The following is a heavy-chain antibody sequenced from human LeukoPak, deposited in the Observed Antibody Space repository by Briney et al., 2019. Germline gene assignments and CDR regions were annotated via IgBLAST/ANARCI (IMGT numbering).Heavy chain of an antibody. D-gene: IGHD6-19*01. V-gene: IGHV3-23*01. CDR3: AKGRAAVGAVAGYFDY. CDR2: ISGSGGST. Sequence: PGGSLRLSCAASGFTFSSYAMSWVRQAPGKGLEWGSAISGSGGSTSYADSVKGGFTISRAHSKNTLYLQMNSLRAEATAVYYCAKGRAAVGAVAGYFDYWGQGTLVTVSS. CDR1: GFTFSSYA. J-gene: IGHJ4*02.